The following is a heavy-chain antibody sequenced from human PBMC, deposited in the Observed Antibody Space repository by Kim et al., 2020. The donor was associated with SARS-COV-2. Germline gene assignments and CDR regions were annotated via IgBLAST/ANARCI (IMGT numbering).Heavy chain of an antibody. CDR2: ISGSGGST. D-gene: IGHD2-15*01. CDR1: GFTFSSYA. V-gene: IGHV3-23*01. CDR3: AKDTHCSGGSCYHNWFDP. J-gene: IGHJ5*02. Sequence: GGSLRLSCAASGFTFSSYAMSWVRQAPGKGLEWVSAISGSGGSTYYADSVKGRFTISRDNSKNTLYLQMNSLRAEDTAVYYCAKDTHCSGGSCYHNWFDPWGQGTLVTVSS.